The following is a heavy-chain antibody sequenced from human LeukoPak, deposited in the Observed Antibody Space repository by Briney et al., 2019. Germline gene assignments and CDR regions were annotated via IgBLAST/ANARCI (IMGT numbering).Heavy chain of an antibody. CDR1: GGSISSGDYY. J-gene: IGHJ3*02. D-gene: IGHD2-15*01. Sequence: SETLSLTCTVSGGSISSGDYYWSWIRQLPGKGLEWIGYIYYSGSTYYNPSFKSRVTISVDTSKNQFSLKLSSVTAADTAVYYCARADIVVVVAATHDAFDIWGQGTMVTVSS. CDR3: ARADIVVVVAATHDAFDI. V-gene: IGHV4-30-4*01. CDR2: IYYSGST.